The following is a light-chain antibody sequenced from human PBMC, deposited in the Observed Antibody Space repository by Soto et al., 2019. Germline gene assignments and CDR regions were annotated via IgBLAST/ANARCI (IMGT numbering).Light chain of an antibody. CDR2: DAS. J-gene: IGKJ2*01. Sequence: EIVMTQSPATLSVSPGERVALSCRASQSVRGNFAWYQQKPGQAPRILIYDASTRATGIPARFSGSGSGTEFTRTISGLQSEDFGVFYCQQYNNWPDTFGQGTKLEIK. CDR3: QQYNNWPDT. CDR1: QSVRGN. V-gene: IGKV3-15*01.